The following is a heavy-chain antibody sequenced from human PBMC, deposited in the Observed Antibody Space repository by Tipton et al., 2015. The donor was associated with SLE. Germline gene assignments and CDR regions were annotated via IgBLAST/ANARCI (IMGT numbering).Heavy chain of an antibody. CDR1: GASISSYY. J-gene: IGHJ4*02. CDR2: IYYSGST. D-gene: IGHD2-15*01. CDR3: ASQNGEGYCSGGSCPGD. Sequence: TLSLTCTVSGASISSYYWSWIRQPPGKGLEWIGYIYYSGSTNYNPSLKSRVTISVDTSKNQFSLRLSSVTAADTAVYYCASQNGEGYCSGGSCPGDWGQGTLVTVSS. V-gene: IGHV4-59*01.